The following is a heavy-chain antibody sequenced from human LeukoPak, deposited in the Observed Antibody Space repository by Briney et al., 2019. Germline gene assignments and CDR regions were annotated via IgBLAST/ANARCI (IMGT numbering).Heavy chain of an antibody. D-gene: IGHD7-27*01. V-gene: IGHV3-23*01. CDR2: TSGSGSDT. CDR1: GFTFSSFA. CDR3: ARQTGDDAFDI. Sequence: GGSLRLSCAASGFTFSSFAMNWVRQAPGKGLEWVSVTSGSGSDTYYADSVKGRFTISRDNSKNTLYLQMNSLRAEDTAVYYCARQTGDDAFDIWGQGTMVTVSS. J-gene: IGHJ3*02.